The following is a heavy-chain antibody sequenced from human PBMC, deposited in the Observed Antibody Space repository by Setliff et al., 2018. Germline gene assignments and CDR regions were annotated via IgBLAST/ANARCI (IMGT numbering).Heavy chain of an antibody. CDR1: GGSFSGYY. Sequence: SETLSLTCAVYGGSFSGYYWSWIRQPPGKGLEWIGEINHSGSTNYNPSLKSRVTISVDTSKNQFSLKLSSVTAADTAVYYCARGKGYGDYWNWFDPWAREPWSPSP. D-gene: IGHD4-17*01. CDR3: ARGKGYGDYWNWFDP. J-gene: IGHJ5*02. V-gene: IGHV4-34*01. CDR2: INHSGST.